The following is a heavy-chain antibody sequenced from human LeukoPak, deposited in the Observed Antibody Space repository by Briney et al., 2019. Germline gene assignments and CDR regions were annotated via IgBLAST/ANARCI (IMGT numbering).Heavy chain of an antibody. CDR2: IYSGGST. Sequence: GGSLRLSCAASGFTVSSNYMSWVRQAPGKGLEWVSVIYSGGSTYYADSVKGRFTISRDNSKNTLYLQMNGLRAEDTAVYYCARLKLGYWYFDLWGRGTLLTVSS. D-gene: IGHD7-27*01. J-gene: IGHJ2*01. CDR3: ARLKLGYWYFDL. CDR1: GFTVSSNY. V-gene: IGHV3-53*01.